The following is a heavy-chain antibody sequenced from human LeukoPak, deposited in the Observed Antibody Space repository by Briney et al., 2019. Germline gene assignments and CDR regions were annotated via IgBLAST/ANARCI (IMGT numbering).Heavy chain of an antibody. Sequence: SETLSLTCTVSGDSINSHLYYWGWIRQPPGKGLEWIGSIFYSGSAYYNPSLKSRVAISVDTSKNQFSLKLSSVTAADTAVYYCARSPGITIFGVVIQPPDYWGQGTLVTVSS. CDR1: GDSINSHLYY. CDR3: ARSPGITIFGVVIQPPDY. J-gene: IGHJ4*02. V-gene: IGHV4-39*07. CDR2: IFYSGSA. D-gene: IGHD3-3*01.